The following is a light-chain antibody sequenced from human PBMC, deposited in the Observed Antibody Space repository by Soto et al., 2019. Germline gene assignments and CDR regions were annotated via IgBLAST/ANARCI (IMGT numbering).Light chain of an antibody. Sequence: QLVLTQSPSASASLGASVKLTCTLSSGHSSYGIAWHQQQPEKGPRYLMKLSSDGSHSKGDGIPDRFSGSSSGAERYLTISSLQSEDEADYYCQTWGTGIVVFGGGTKVTVL. CDR1: SGHSSYG. CDR3: QTWGTGIVV. J-gene: IGLJ2*01. V-gene: IGLV4-69*01. CDR2: LSSDGSH.